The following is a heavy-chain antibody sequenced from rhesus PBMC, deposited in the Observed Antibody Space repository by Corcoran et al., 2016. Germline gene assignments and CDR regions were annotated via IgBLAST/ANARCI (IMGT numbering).Heavy chain of an antibody. J-gene: IGHJ4*01. CDR2: ISKGGGST. CDR3: ARLYSGSWNVLDY. V-gene: IGHV3S5*01. D-gene: IGHD6-25*01. Sequence: EVQLVESGGGLVQPGESLRLSCAASGFTSSSYGMSWVRQAPGKGLEWVSYISKGGGSTYYADAVRGRFTISRDNSKNTLSLQMNSLRAEDTAVHYCARLYSGSWNVLDYWGQGVLVTVSS. CDR1: GFTSSSYG.